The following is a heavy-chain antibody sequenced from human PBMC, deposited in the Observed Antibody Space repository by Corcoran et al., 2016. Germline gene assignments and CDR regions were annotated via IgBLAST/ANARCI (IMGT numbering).Heavy chain of an antibody. D-gene: IGHD3-10*01. CDR1: GFTFSSYG. CDR2: ISYDGSNK. Sequence: QVQLVESGGGVVQPGRSLRLSCAASGFTFSSYGMHWVRQAPGKGLEWVAVISYDGSNKYYADSVKGRFTISRDNSKNTLYLQMNSLRAEDTAVYYCASVRFGELLGIGYYFDYWGQGTLVTVSS. J-gene: IGHJ4*02. CDR3: ASVRFGELLGIGYYFDY. V-gene: IGHV3-30*03.